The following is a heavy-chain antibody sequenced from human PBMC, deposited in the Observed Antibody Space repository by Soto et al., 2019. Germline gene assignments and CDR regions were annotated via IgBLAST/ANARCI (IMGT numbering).Heavy chain of an antibody. V-gene: IGHV3-23*01. CDR1: GFTFSSYA. J-gene: IGHJ4*02. D-gene: IGHD2-2*01. CDR2: ISGSGGST. CDR3: AKPWGIVVVPHSY. Sequence: EVQLLESGGGLVQPGGSLRLSCAASGFTFSSYAMSWVRQAPGKGLEWVSAISGSGGSTYYADSVKGRSTISRDNSKNTLYLQMNSLRAEDTAVYYCAKPWGIVVVPHSYWGQGTLVTVSS.